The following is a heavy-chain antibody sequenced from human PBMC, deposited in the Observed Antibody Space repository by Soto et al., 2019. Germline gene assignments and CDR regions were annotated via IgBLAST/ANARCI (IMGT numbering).Heavy chain of an antibody. CDR3: ARRYSAYDFDY. Sequence: SETLSLTCAVYGGSFSGYYWSWIRQPPGKGLEWIGEVNHRGSTNYNPSLKSRVTISVDTSKNQFSLTLSSVTAADTAVYYCARRYSAYDFDYWGQGTLVTVSS. V-gene: IGHV4-34*01. CDR1: GGSFSGYY. J-gene: IGHJ4*02. D-gene: IGHD5-12*01. CDR2: VNHRGST.